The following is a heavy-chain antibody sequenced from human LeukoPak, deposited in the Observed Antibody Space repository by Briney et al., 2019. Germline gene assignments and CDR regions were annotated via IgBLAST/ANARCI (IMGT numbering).Heavy chain of an antibody. J-gene: IGHJ4*02. CDR2: INHSGST. V-gene: IGHV4-34*01. CDR1: GGSISSYY. CDR3: ARGIYCSSTSCYVFDY. Sequence: SETLSLTCTVSGGSISSYYWSWIRQXXXXXXXXXXEINHSGSTNYNPSLKSRVTISVDTSKNQFSLKLSSVTAADTAVYYCARGIYCSSTSCYVFDYWGQGTLVTVSS. D-gene: IGHD2-2*01.